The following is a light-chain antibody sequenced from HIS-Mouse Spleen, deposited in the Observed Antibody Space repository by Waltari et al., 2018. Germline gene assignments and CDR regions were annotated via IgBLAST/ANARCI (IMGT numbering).Light chain of an antibody. J-gene: IGLJ2*01. CDR2: EVS. CDR3: SSYAGSNNFVV. Sequence: QSALTQPPSASGSPGQSVTISCTGTSSDVGGYNSVSWYQQHPCQAPKLMIYEVSKRPSVVPDRFSGSKSGNTASLTVSGLQAEDEADYYCSSYAGSNNFVVFGGGTKLTVL. V-gene: IGLV2-8*01. CDR1: SSDVGGYNS.